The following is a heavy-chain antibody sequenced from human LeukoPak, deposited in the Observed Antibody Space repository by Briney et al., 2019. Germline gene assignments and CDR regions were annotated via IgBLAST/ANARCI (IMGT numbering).Heavy chain of an antibody. D-gene: IGHD6-13*01. Sequence: GESLRLSCAASGFTFSSYSVNWVRQAPGKGLGWVSSISSSSSYIYYADSVKGRFTIARDNAKNSLYIQMNSLRGEETAVYYCARIYSNSWYTALDYWGQGTLVTVSS. V-gene: IGHV3-21*01. CDR3: ARIYSNSWYTALDY. CDR1: GFTFSSYS. CDR2: ISSSSSYI. J-gene: IGHJ4*02.